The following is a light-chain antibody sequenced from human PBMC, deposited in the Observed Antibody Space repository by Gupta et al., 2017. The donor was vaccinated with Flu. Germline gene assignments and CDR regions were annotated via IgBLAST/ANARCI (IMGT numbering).Light chain of an antibody. J-gene: IGKJ4*01. V-gene: IGKV1-12*01. CDR3: QQSYSFLIT. CDR2: AAT. Sequence: PSAVSASVGDRVTITCRASQFISNWIAWYQHKPGEAPNLLIYAATSLQSGVPSRFSGSGSGTDFTLTISSLQPEDFATYYCQQSYSFLITFGGGTRVEMK. CDR1: QFISNW.